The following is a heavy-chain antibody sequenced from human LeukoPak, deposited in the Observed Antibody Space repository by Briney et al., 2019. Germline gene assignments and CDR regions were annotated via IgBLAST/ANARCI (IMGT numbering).Heavy chain of an antibody. Sequence: SQTRSLTCTLSAGSTSRYSWCWVRPPPEGGLGWVGYMYCSGRTNYNPSLQSRVTISVDTSTNQLSLKLASVTAADTAVYYCARGGPTVTAYSLFAYWGPGTLVTVSS. CDR1: AGSTSRYS. CDR2: MYCSGRT. D-gene: IGHD2-21*02. V-gene: IGHV4-59*01. J-gene: IGHJ4*02. CDR3: ARGGPTVTAYSLFAY.